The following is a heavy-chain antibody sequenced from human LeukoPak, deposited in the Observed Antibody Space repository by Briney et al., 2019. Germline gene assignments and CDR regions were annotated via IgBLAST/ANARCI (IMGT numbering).Heavy chain of an antibody. V-gene: IGHV1-46*01. CDR1: GFTFTNYY. CDR3: ARDGLERGVPCY. Sequence: APVKVSCKASGFTFTNYYMHWVGQAPGQGLEWMGIIYPRGVSTIYAQNFQGRVTMTTDTSTSTAYMELRSLRSDDTAVYYCARDGLERGVPCYWGQGTLVTASS. CDR2: IYPRGVST. D-gene: IGHD1-1*01. J-gene: IGHJ4*02.